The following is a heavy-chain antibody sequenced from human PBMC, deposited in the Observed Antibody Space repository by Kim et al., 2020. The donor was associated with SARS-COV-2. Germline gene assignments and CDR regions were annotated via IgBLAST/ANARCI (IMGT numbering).Heavy chain of an antibody. J-gene: IGHJ4*02. CDR2: IYYSGST. Sequence: SETLSLTCTVSGGSISSGGYYWSWIRQHPGKGLEWIGYIYYSGSTYYNPSLKSRVTISVDTSKNQFSLKLSSVTAADTAVYYCASSFASGSYLFDYWGQGTLVTVSS. V-gene: IGHV4-31*03. D-gene: IGHD1-26*01. CDR1: GGSISSGGYY. CDR3: ASSFASGSYLFDY.